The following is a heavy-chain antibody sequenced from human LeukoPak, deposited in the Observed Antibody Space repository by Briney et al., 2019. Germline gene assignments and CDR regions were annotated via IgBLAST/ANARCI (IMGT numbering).Heavy chain of an antibody. CDR3: ASRAGSGYFNYLDY. CDR1: GFTFSSYS. D-gene: IGHD3-3*01. CDR2: ISSSSSYI. Sequence: GGSLRLSCAASGFTFSSYSMNWVRQAPGKGLEWVSSISSSSSYIYYADSVKGRFTISRDNAKNSLYLQMNSLRAEDTAVYYCASRAGSGYFNYLDYWGQGTLVTVSS. J-gene: IGHJ4*02. V-gene: IGHV3-21*01.